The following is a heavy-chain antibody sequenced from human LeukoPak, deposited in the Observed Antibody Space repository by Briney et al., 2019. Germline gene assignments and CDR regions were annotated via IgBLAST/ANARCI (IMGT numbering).Heavy chain of an antibody. D-gene: IGHD3-10*01. Sequence: ASVKVSCKASGYTFTDYYINWVRQAPGQGLEWIGWINPNSGDTNYQDRVTMTRDTSISTAYIELNFLRSDDTAVFYCARGDYYGSPKVVAAWDQGTLVTVSS. V-gene: IGHV1-2*02. J-gene: IGHJ5*02. CDR3: ARGDYYGSPKVVAA. CDR2: INPNSGDT. CDR1: GYTFTDYY.